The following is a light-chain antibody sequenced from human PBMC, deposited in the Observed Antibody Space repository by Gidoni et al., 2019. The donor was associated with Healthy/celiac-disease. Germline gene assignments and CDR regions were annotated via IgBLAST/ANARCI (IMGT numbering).Light chain of an antibody. CDR3: QQSFA. J-gene: IGKJ1*01. CDR2: AAS. Sequence: DIQMTQSPSSLSASVGDRVTITCRASQSISSYLNWYQQKPGKAPKLLIYAASSLSSGVPSRFSGSGSGTDFTLTISSLQPEDFATYYCQQSFAFGQGTKVEIK. CDR1: QSISSY. V-gene: IGKV1-39*01.